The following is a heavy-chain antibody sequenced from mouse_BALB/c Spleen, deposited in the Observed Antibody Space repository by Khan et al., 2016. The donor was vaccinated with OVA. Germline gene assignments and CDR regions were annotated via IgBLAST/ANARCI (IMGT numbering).Heavy chain of an antibody. V-gene: IGHV1-7*01. D-gene: IGHD2-10*02. CDR1: GYTFTSYW. J-gene: IGHJ3*01. CDR2: INPSTGYT. Sequence: QVQLQQSGAELAKPGASVKMSCKASGYTFTSYWMHWVKQRPGQGLEWMGYINPSTGYTEYNQKFKDKAALTADKSSSTAYMQLSSLTSEDSTAYYCARGGYGSYVAYWGQGTLVTVSA. CDR3: ARGGYGSYVAY.